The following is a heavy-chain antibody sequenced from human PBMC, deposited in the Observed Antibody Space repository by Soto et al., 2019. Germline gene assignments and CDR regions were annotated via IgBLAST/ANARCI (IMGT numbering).Heavy chain of an antibody. D-gene: IGHD2-8*02. CDR3: AKGAWCDD. Sequence: EVQLLESGGGLVQPGGSLRLSCAASGFTFSTYDMSWVRQAPGKGLEWVSTLGGSGDTTYYADSVKGRFTISRDISKNTLFLQMNSLRADDTAVYYCAKGAWCDDWGQGTLVTVSS. CDR1: GFTFSTYD. V-gene: IGHV3-23*01. CDR2: LGGSGDTT. J-gene: IGHJ4*02.